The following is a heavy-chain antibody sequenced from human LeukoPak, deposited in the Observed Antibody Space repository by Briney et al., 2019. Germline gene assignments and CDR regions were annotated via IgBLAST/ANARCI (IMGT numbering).Heavy chain of an antibody. Sequence: GGSLRLSCGASGFTVSSNYMTWVRQAPGKGLECVSVMYRGGSAYYADSVKGRFTLSRDNSKNTLHLQMNSLRAEDTAVYYCASYSSLDYWGQGALVTVSS. CDR1: GFTVSSNY. CDR2: MYRGGSA. V-gene: IGHV3-66*01. D-gene: IGHD6-19*01. J-gene: IGHJ4*02. CDR3: ASYSSLDY.